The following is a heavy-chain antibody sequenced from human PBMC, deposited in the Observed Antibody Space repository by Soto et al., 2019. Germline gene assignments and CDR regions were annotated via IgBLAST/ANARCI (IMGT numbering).Heavy chain of an antibody. V-gene: IGHV1-2*02. CDR1: GYTFTGYY. CDR2: INPNSGGT. J-gene: IGHJ6*02. CDR3: ARDRSFGYGYYYYYAMDV. D-gene: IGHD5-18*01. Sequence: ASVKVSCKASGYTFTGYYMHWVRQAPGQGLEWMGWINPNSGGTNYAQKFQGRVTMTRDTSISTAYMELSRLRSDDTAVYYCARDRSFGYGYYYYYAMDVWGQGTTVTV.